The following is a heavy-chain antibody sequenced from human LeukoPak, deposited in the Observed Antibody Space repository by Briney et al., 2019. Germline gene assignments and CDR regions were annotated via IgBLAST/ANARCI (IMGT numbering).Heavy chain of an antibody. J-gene: IGHJ4*02. CDR1: GGTFSSYA. Sequence: EASVKVSCKASGGTFSSYAISWVRQAPGQGLEWMGRIIPIFGTANYAQKFQGRVTITTDESTSTAYMELSSLRSEDTAVYYCARGGRPYYYDSSGYFFDYWGQGTLVTVSS. CDR2: IIPIFGTA. V-gene: IGHV1-69*05. CDR3: ARGGRPYYYDSSGYFFDY. D-gene: IGHD3-22*01.